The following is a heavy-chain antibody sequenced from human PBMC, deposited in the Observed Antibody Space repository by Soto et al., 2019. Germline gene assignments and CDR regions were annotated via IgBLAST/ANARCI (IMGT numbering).Heavy chain of an antibody. V-gene: IGHV1-3*01. J-gene: IGHJ4*02. CDR2: INAGNGNT. CDR1: GYTFTSYA. D-gene: IGHD6-13*01. Sequence: GASVKVSCKASGYTFTSYAIHWVRQAPGQRLEWMGWINAGNGNTKYSQKFQGRVTITRDTSASTAYMELSSLRSEDTAVYYCARAPGGPGIAEYWGQGTLVTSP. CDR3: ARAPGGPGIAEY.